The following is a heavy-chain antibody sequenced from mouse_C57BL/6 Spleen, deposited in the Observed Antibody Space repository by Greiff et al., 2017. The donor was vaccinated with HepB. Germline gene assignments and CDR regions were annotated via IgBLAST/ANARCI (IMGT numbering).Heavy chain of an antibody. J-gene: IGHJ2*01. D-gene: IGHD4-1*01. CDR2: IDPSDSYT. CDR3: ARSPLNWDPYY. Sequence: QVQLQQPGAELVKPGASVKLSCKASGYTFTSYWMQWVKQRPGQGLEWIGEIDPSDSYTNYNQKFKGKATLTVDTSSSTAYMQLSSLTSEDSAVYYCARSPLNWDPYYWGQGTTLTVSS. CDR1: GYTFTSYW. V-gene: IGHV1-50*01.